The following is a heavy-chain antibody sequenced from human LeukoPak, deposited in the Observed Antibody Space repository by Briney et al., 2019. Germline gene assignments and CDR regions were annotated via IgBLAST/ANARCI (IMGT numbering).Heavy chain of an antibody. CDR3: TRHFFLGYYYDSSGYGNWFDP. V-gene: IGHV3-73*01. Sequence: GGSLRLSCAGSGFTFSGSAMHWVRQASGKGLEWVGRIRSKANSYATAYAASVKGRFTISRDDSKNTAYLQMNSLKTEDTAVYYCTRHFFLGYYYDSSGYGNWFDPWGQGTLVTVSS. J-gene: IGHJ5*02. D-gene: IGHD3-22*01. CDR2: IRSKANSYAT. CDR1: GFTFSGSA.